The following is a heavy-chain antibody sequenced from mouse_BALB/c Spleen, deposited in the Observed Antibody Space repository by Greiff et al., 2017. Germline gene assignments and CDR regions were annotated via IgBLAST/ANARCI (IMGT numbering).Heavy chain of an antibody. Sequence: EVQRVESGGGLVQPGGSRKLSCAASGFTFSSFGMHWVRQAPEKGLEWVAYISSGSSTIYYADTVKGRFTISRDNPKNTLFLQMTSLRSEDTAMYYCARTSTGTFAYWGQGTLVTVSA. CDR3: ARTSTGTFAY. V-gene: IGHV5-17*02. D-gene: IGHD4-1*02. J-gene: IGHJ3*01. CDR2: ISSGSSTI. CDR1: GFTFSSFG.